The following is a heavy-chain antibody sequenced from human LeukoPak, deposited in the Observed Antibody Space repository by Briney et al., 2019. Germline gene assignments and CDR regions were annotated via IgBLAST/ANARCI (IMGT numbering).Heavy chain of an antibody. Sequence: GGSLRLSCAASGFTFSSYSMNWVRQAPGKGLEWVSSISSSSSYIYYADSVKGRFTISRDNAKNSLYLQMNSLRAEDTAVYYCARADYYGSGSYYPFDYWGQGTLVTVSS. J-gene: IGHJ4*02. CDR2: ISSSSSYI. D-gene: IGHD3-10*01. CDR1: GFTFSSYS. V-gene: IGHV3-21*01. CDR3: ARADYYGSGSYYPFDY.